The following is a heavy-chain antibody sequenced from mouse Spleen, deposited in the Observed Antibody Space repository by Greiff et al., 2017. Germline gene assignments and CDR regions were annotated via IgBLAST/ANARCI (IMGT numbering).Heavy chain of an antibody. V-gene: IGHV1-76*01. CDR1: GYTFTDYY. Sequence: VQLQQSGAELVRPGASVKLSCKASGYTFTDYYINWVKQRPGQGLEWIARIYPGSGNTYYNEKFKGKATLTAEKSSSTAYTQLSSLTSEDSAVYFCARRGTTPWFAYWGQGTLVTVSA. CDR3: ARRGTTPWFAY. CDR2: IYPGSGNT. D-gene: IGHD1-1*01. J-gene: IGHJ3*01.